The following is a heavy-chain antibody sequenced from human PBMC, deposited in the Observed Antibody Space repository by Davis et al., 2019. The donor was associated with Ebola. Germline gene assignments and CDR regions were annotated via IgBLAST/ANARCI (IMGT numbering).Heavy chain of an antibody. V-gene: IGHV3-21*01. CDR1: GFTFSSYS. CDR2: ISSSSSYI. Sequence: GESLKISCAASGFTFSSYSMNWVRQAPGKGLEWVSSISSSSSYIYYADSVKGRFTISRDNAKNSLYLQMNSLRAEDTAVYYCAGEFSHPDLGYYYGMDVWGQGTTVTVSS. J-gene: IGHJ6*02. CDR3: AGEFSHPDLGYYYGMDV.